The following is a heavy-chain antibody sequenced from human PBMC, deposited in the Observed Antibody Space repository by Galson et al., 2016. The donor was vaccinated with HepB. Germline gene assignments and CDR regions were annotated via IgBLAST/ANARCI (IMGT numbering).Heavy chain of an antibody. V-gene: IGHV3-48*02. CDR3: ARDRGLLWFRELPYFFDY. J-gene: IGHJ4*02. D-gene: IGHD3-10*01. CDR1: GFTFSLYS. CDR2: ISSSSSSI. Sequence: SLRLSCAASGFTFSLYSMNWVRQAPGKGLEWVAYISSSSSSIYYADSVTGRFAVSRDNAKNSLYPQMNSLRDEDTAVYYCARDRGLLWFRELPYFFDYWGQGTLVTVSS.